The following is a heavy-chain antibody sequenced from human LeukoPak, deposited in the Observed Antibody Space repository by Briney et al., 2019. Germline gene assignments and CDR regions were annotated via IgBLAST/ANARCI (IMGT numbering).Heavy chain of an antibody. CDR3: ARHGGGISATGTRPFDY. CDR1: GGTFSSYA. V-gene: IGHV1-69*05. J-gene: IGHJ4*02. D-gene: IGHD6-13*01. CDR2: IIPIFGTA. Sequence: GASVKVSCKASGGTFSSYAISWVRQAPGQGLEWMGGIIPIFGTANYAQKFQGRVTITTDESTSTAYMGLSSLRSEATAVYYCARHGGGISATGTRPFDYWGQGTLVTVSS.